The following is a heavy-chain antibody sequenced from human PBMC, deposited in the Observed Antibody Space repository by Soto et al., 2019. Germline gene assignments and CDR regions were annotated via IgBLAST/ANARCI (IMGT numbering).Heavy chain of an antibody. Sequence: XGSLRLSCAASGFAFSNYSMHWVRQAPGKGLEWVSSISTSIDATYYADSVKGRFTISRDDSKNTLYLQMNSLRAEDSAVYYCAKDRTVAARNFDYWGQGTQVTVPS. CDR3: AKDRTVAARNFDY. CDR1: GFAFSNYS. V-gene: IGHV3-23*01. J-gene: IGHJ4*02. D-gene: IGHD6-6*01. CDR2: ISTSIDAT.